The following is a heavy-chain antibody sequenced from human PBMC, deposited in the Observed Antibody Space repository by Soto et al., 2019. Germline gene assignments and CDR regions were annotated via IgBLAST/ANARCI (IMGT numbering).Heavy chain of an antibody. D-gene: IGHD2-2*01. CDR1: GFTFNSYG. V-gene: IGHV3-33*01. CDR2: IWYDGSNK. CDR3: AGDLTPDVYYYGMDV. J-gene: IGHJ6*02. Sequence: QVQLVESGGGVVQPGRSLRLSCAASGFTFNSYGMHWVRQAPGTGLEWVAVIWYDGSNKYYADSVKGRFTISRDNSKNTLYLQRNSLRSEDTAVYYCAGDLTPDVYYYGMDVWGQGTTVTVSS.